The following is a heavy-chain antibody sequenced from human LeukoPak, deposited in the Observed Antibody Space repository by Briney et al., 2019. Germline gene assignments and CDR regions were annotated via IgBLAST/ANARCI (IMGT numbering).Heavy chain of an antibody. CDR1: GFTFSDYY. J-gene: IGHJ4*02. Sequence: GGSLRLSCAASGFTFSDYYTSWIRQAPGKGLEWVSYSSSGGSAIYYADSVKGRFAISRDNAKNSVYLQMNSLRAEDTAVYYCATTRYSSASYSVYWGQGTLVTVSS. CDR3: ATTRYSSASYSVY. CDR2: SSSGGSAI. V-gene: IGHV3-11*04. D-gene: IGHD6-19*01.